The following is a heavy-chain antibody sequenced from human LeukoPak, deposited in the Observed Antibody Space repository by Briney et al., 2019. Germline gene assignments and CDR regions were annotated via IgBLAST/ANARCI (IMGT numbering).Heavy chain of an antibody. Sequence: GGSLRLSCAASGFPFSSYWMNWVRQAPGKGLEWVANINQDGSEKYYVDSVKGRFTISRDNAKNSLYVQMNSLRAEDTAVYYCARSTKMGDYWGQGTLVTVSS. D-gene: IGHD3-22*01. CDR3: ARSTKMGDY. J-gene: IGHJ4*02. CDR2: INQDGSEK. V-gene: IGHV3-7*04. CDR1: GFPFSSYW.